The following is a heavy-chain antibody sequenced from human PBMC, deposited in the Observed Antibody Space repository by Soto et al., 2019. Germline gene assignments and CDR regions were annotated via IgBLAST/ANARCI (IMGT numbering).Heavy chain of an antibody. J-gene: IGHJ4*02. V-gene: IGHV1-3*01. D-gene: IGHD3-3*01. CDR2: INAGNGNT. Sequence: VLVKLSCKASGYIFTGYGISWVRQAPGQRLEWMGWINAGNGNTKYSQKFQGRVTITRDTSASTAYMELSSLRSEDTAVYYCARVERRFLEWLYWGQGTLVTVSS. CDR3: ARVERRFLEWLY. CDR1: GYIFTGYG.